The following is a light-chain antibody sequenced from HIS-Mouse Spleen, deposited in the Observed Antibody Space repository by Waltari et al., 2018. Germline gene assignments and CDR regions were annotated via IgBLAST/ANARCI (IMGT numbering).Light chain of an antibody. V-gene: IGKV3-11*01. Sequence: EIVLTQSPATLSWSPGERATLPCSASQSVSSYLAWYQQKPGQAPRLLIYDASNRATGIPARLSGSGSGTDFTITISSLEPEDFAVYYCQQRSNWPPITFGQGTRLEIK. CDR2: DAS. J-gene: IGKJ5*01. CDR3: QQRSNWPPIT. CDR1: QSVSSY.